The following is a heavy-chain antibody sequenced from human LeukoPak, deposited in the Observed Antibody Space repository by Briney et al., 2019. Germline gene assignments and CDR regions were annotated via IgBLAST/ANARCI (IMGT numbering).Heavy chain of an antibody. Sequence: PRASVKVSCKASGYTFTSYGISWVRQAPGQGLEWMGWISAYNGNTNYAQKLQGRVTMTTDTSTSTAYMELRSLRSDDTAVYYCAREYCSSTSCYPRPYYYYGMDVWGQGTTVTASS. D-gene: IGHD2-2*01. CDR2: ISAYNGNT. J-gene: IGHJ6*02. CDR1: GYTFTSYG. CDR3: AREYCSSTSCYPRPYYYYGMDV. V-gene: IGHV1-18*01.